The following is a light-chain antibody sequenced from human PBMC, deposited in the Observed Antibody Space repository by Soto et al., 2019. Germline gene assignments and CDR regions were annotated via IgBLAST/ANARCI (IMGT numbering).Light chain of an antibody. CDR2: GAS. Sequence: EIVLTQSPGTLSLSPGERATLSCRASQSVSSSYLAWYQQKPGQAPRLLLYGASNRATGIPDRFSGSGSGTDFTLTISRLEPEDFAVYYCQQYGSSPLTFGGATKVEIK. CDR1: QSVSSSY. CDR3: QQYGSSPLT. V-gene: IGKV3-20*01. J-gene: IGKJ4*01.